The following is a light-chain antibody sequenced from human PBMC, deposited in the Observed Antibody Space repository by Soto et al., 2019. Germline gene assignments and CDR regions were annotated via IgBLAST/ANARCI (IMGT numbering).Light chain of an antibody. J-gene: IGKJ5*01. CDR2: WAS. V-gene: IGKV4-1*01. CDR3: QQYYSTPIT. CDR1: RSVLYSSNNKNY. Sequence: DIVMTQFPDSLAVSLGERATINCKSSRSVLYSSNNKNYLAWYQQKPGQPPKLLIYWASTRESGVPDRFSGSGSGTDFTLTISSLQAEDVAVYYCQQYYSTPITFGQGTRLEIK.